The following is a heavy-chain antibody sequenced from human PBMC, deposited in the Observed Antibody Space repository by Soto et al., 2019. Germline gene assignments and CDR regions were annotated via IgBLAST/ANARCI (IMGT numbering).Heavy chain of an antibody. Sequence: PSETLSLTCTVSGGSISSGGYSWSWIRQPPGKGLEWIGYIYHSGSTYYNPSLKSRVTISVDRSKNQFSLKLSSVTAADTAVYYCAKDEDFGQEAVWGQGPTATGSS. CDR2: IYHSGST. CDR3: AKDEDFGQEAV. J-gene: IGHJ6*02. CDR1: GGSISSGGYS. D-gene: IGHD3-10*01. V-gene: IGHV4-30-2*01.